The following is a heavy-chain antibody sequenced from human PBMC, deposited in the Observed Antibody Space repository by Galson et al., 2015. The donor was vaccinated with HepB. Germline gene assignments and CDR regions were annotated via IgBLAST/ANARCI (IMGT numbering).Heavy chain of an antibody. CDR1: GFTFTDYG. J-gene: IGHJ4*02. CDR2: ISRTSLAI. D-gene: IGHD3-9*01. CDR3: VRVNFDLLTGKALDY. Sequence: SLRLSCAASGFTFTDYGMNWVRQAPGKGLEWVSYISRTSLAIFNADSVKGRFTISRDNAKNSLYVQMTSLRNEDTAVYYCVRVNFDLLTGKALDYWGQGTLVTVSS. V-gene: IGHV3-48*02.